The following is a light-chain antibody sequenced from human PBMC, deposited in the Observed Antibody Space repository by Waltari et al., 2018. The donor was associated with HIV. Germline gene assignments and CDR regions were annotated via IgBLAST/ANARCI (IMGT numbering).Light chain of an antibody. CDR2: DSF. J-gene: IGKJ5*01. CDR1: RDIGKF. Sequence: DIHMTQSHSSLSANVGDRVLITCRASRDIGKFLVWYQKTPGSAPKLLTVDSFKLHSGTPSRFVARGSGTDFSLTITNVQPEDFGTFYCQQSHSNPITFGQGTRLDFK. CDR3: QQSHSNPIT. V-gene: IGKV1-39*01.